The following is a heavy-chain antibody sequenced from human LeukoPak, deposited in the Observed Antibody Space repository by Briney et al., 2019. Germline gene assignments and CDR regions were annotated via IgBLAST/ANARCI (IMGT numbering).Heavy chain of an antibody. V-gene: IGHV3-21*01. Sequence: GGSLTLSCAPSEFTFSSHFMNWVRQAPGTGLEWVSSIRSSGSSVLYADSLKGRFTISRDNAKNSLYLHMNSLRPEDTAVYYCARERYSRSSHDALDLWGQGTMVTVSS. CDR3: ARERYSRSSHDALDL. J-gene: IGHJ3*01. CDR1: EFTFSSHF. D-gene: IGHD6-6*01. CDR2: IRSSGSSV.